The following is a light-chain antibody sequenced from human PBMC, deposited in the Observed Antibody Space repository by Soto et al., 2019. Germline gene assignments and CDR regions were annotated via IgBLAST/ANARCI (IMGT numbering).Light chain of an antibody. J-gene: IGKJ1*01. CDR3: QQYNSYSPWT. CDR2: DAS. V-gene: IGKV1-5*01. CDR1: QSISSW. Sequence: DIQMTQSPSTLSASVGDRVTISCRASQSISSWLAWYQQKPGKAPKLLIYDASSLGSGVPSRFSGSGFGTEFTLTISSLQPDDFATYYCQQYNSYSPWTFGQGTKVEIK.